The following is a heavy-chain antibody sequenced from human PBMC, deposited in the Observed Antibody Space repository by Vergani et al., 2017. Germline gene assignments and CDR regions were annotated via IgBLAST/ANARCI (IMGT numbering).Heavy chain of an antibody. V-gene: IGHV1-69*02. D-gene: IGHD6-6*01. J-gene: IGHJ4*02. CDR1: GGTFSSYT. CDR2: IIPILGIA. CDR3: ARSGYSSSSPRPLDY. Sequence: QVQLVQSGAEVKKPGSSVKVSCKASGGTFSSYTISWVRRAPGQGLEWMGRIIPILGIANYAQKFQGRVTITADKSTSTAYMELSSLRSEDTAVYYCARSGYSSSSPRPLDYWGQGTLVTVSS.